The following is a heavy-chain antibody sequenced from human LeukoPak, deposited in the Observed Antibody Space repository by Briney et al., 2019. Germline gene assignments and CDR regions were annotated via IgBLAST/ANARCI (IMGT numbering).Heavy chain of an antibody. D-gene: IGHD4-17*01. CDR2: IYHSGST. V-gene: IGHV4-30-2*01. CDR3: ARMVTTSKYYYYYYGMDV. Sequence: SQTLSLTCAVSGGSISSGGYSWSWIRQPPGKGLEWIGYIYHSGSTYYNPSLKSRVTISVDRSKNQFSLKLSSVTAVDTAVYYCARMVTTSKYYYYYYGMDVWGQGTTVTVSS. J-gene: IGHJ6*02. CDR1: GGSISSGGYS.